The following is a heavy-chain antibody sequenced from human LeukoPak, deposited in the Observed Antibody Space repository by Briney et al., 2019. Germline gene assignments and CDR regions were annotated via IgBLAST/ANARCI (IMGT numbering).Heavy chain of an antibody. CDR2: ISSSSSTI. D-gene: IGHD2-15*01. Sequence: GGSLRLSSGASRSTLSGLSMRCVRQAPGKGLEWVSYISSSSSTIYYADSVKGRFTISRDNARKSKYLQMNSLRDEDPAVYSCTRVGSCGLEFDYWGQGTPVTVSS. V-gene: IGHV3-48*02. CDR1: RSTLSGLS. J-gene: IGHJ4*02. CDR3: TRVGSCGLEFDY.